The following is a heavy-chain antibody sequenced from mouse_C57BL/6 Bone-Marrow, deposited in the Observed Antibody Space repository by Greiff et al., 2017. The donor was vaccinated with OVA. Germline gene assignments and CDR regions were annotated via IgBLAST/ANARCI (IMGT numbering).Heavy chain of an antibody. Sequence: VKLVESGPGLVQPSQSLSITCTVSGFSLTSYGVHWVRQSPGKGLEWLGVIWSGGSTDYNAAFISRLSISKDNSKSQVFFKMNSLQADDTAIYYCARTSYGGSHWYFDVWGTGTTVTVSS. D-gene: IGHD1-1*01. J-gene: IGHJ1*03. CDR3: ARTSYGGSHWYFDV. CDR2: IWSGGST. V-gene: IGHV2-2*01. CDR1: GFSLTSYG.